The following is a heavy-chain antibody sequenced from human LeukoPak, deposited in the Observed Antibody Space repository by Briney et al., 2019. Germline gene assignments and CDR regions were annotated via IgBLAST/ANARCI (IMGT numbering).Heavy chain of an antibody. V-gene: IGHV3-53*05. J-gene: IGHJ4*02. CDR2: IYRDGGT. D-gene: IGHD1-14*01. Sequence: GGSLRLSCAVSGFNVSINYMSWVRQAPGKGLERVSVIYRDGGTYYADSVKGRLTISRDNSKNTLYLQMNSLRAEDTAVYYCAKYEPRSYYFDYWGQGTLVTVSS. CDR1: GFNVSINY. CDR3: AKYEPRSYYFDY.